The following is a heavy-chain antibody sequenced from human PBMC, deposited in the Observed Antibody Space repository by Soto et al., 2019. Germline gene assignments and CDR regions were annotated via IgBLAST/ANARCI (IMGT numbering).Heavy chain of an antibody. V-gene: IGHV5-51*01. J-gene: IGHJ6*02. CDR3: ARHDSSSWSSYSGMDV. Sequence: GESLKISCKGSGYSFTSYWIGWVRQMPGKGLEWMGIIYPGDSDTRYSPSFQGQVTISADKSISTAYLQWSSLKDSDTAMYSCARHDSSSWSSYSGMDVWGQGTTVTVSS. CDR2: IYPGDSDT. CDR1: GYSFTSYW. D-gene: IGHD6-13*01.